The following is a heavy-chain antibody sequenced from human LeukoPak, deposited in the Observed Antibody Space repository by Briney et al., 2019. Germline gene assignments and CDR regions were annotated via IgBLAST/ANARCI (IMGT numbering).Heavy chain of an antibody. CDR1: GFTFSSYA. J-gene: IGHJ6*02. CDR2: ISYDGSNK. CDR3: ARVVWGSSWPHYYYGMDV. V-gene: IGHV3-30-3*01. Sequence: PGRSLRLSCAASGFTFSSYAMHWVRQAPGKGLEWVAVISYDGSNKYYADSVKGRFTISRDNSKNTLYLQMNSLRAEDTAVYYCARVVWGSSWPHYYYGMDVWGQGTTVTVSS. D-gene: IGHD6-13*01.